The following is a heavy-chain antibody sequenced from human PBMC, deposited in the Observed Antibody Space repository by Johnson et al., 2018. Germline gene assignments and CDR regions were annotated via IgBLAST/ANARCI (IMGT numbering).Heavy chain of an antibody. V-gene: IGHV4-59*01. Sequence: QVQLQESGPGLVKPSETXSLTCTVSGGSITNYYWSWIRQPPGKGLEWIGYVYYSGGTNYNPSLKSRVTISVDTSKNQFSLKLSSLTAADTAVYYCARDHSDIASPGYYFDYWGQGTLVTVSS. D-gene: IGHD2-21*01. CDR1: GGSITNYY. CDR2: VYYSGGT. CDR3: ARDHSDIASPGYYFDY. J-gene: IGHJ4*02.